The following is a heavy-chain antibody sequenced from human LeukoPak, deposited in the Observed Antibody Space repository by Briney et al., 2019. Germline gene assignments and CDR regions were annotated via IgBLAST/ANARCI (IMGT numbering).Heavy chain of an antibody. CDR1: GYTFTAYY. CDR3: ARANYGDYDPLLDRDYGGYYYYMDV. J-gene: IGHJ6*03. CDR2: INPSGSST. Sequence: GASVKVSCKASGYTFTAYYMHWVRQAPGQGLEWMGIINPSGSSTSYAQKFQGRVTMTRDMSTSTVYMELSSLRSEDTAVYYCARANYGDYDPLLDRDYGGYYYYMDVWGKGTTVTVSS. V-gene: IGHV1-46*01. D-gene: IGHD4-17*01.